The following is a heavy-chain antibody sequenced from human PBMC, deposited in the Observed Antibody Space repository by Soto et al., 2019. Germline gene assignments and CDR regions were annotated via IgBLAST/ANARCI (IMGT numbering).Heavy chain of an antibody. J-gene: IGHJ4*02. D-gene: IGHD6-13*01. CDR2: ISSSGSHI. CDR1: GFTFNGDA. V-gene: IGHV3-48*03. Sequence: GGSLRLSCAASGFTFNGDAFAMNWVRQAPGKGLEWVSYISSSGSHIIYADSVRGRFTISRDNAKSSLSLQMNSLTGEDTAIYYCVRGQSWAFDYWRQGTLVTVSS. CDR3: VRGQSWAFDY.